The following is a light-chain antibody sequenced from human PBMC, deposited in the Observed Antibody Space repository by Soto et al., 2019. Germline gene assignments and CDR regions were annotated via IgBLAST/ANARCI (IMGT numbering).Light chain of an antibody. CDR2: KAS. Sequence: DIQMTQSPSTLSGSVGDRVTITCRASQTISSWLAWYQQKPGKAPKLLIYKASTLKSGVPPRFSGSGSGTEFTLTISSLQPDDFATYYCQHYNSYSEAFGQGTKGDTK. V-gene: IGKV1-5*03. CDR3: QHYNSYSEA. CDR1: QTISSW. J-gene: IGKJ1*01.